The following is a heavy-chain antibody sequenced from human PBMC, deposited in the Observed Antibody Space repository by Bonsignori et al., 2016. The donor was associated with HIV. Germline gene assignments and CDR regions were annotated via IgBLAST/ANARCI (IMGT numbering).Heavy chain of an antibody. Sequence: QVQLVQSGAEVKKPGASVKVSCKASGYTFTSYYILWVRQAPGQGLEWMGIINPSGGSTTYPQKFQGRVTMTRDTSTSTVYMELSSLRSDDTALYYCARSTLLMGAFDIWAKGQWS. D-gene: IGHD2-8*01. CDR2: INPSGGST. CDR1: GYTFTSYY. CDR3: ARSTLLMGAFDI. V-gene: IGHV1-46*01. J-gene: IGHJ3*02.